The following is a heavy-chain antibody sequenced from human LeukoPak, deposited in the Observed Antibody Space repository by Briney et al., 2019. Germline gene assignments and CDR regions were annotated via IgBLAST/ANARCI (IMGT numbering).Heavy chain of an antibody. CDR1: RFTFSSYA. D-gene: IGHD2-2*01. Sequence: GGSLRLSCAASRFTFSSYAMSWVRQAPGKGLEWVSAISGSGGSTYYADSVKGRFTISRDNSKNTLYLQMNSLRAEDTAVYYCAKLGYCSSTSCIPYYYYYYGMDVWGQGTTVTVSS. V-gene: IGHV3-23*01. CDR2: ISGSGGST. J-gene: IGHJ6*02. CDR3: AKLGYCSSTSCIPYYYYYYGMDV.